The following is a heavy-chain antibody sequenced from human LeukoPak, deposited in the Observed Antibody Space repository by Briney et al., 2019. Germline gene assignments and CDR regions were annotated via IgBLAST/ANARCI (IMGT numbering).Heavy chain of an antibody. CDR3: ARGDYYGSGPDY. D-gene: IGHD3-10*01. J-gene: IGHJ4*02. CDR2: ISYDGSNK. V-gene: IGHV3-30-3*01. CDR1: GFTFSSYA. Sequence: PGGSLRPSCAASGFTFSSYAMHWVRQAPGKGLEWVAVISYDGSNKYYADSVKGRFTISRDNSKNTLYLQMNSLRAEDTAVYYCARGDYYGSGPDYWGQGTLVTVSS.